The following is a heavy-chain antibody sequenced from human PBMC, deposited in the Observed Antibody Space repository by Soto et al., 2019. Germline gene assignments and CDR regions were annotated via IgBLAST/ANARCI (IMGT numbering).Heavy chain of an antibody. Sequence: SVKVSCKASGGTFSSYAISWVRQAPGQGLEWMGGIIPIFGTANYAQKFQGRVTITADESTSTAYMELSSLRSEDTAVYYCARDLYPTKNRDRYFDYWGQGTLVTVSS. CDR2: IIPIFGTA. CDR3: ARDLYPTKNRDRYFDY. V-gene: IGHV1-69*13. D-gene: IGHD2-8*01. CDR1: GGTFSSYA. J-gene: IGHJ4*02.